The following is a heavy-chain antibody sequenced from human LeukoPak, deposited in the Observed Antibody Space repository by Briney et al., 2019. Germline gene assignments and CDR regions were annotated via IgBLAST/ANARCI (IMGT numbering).Heavy chain of an antibody. J-gene: IGHJ3*02. Sequence: SQTLSLTCAISGDSVSSNSAAWNWIRQSPSRGLEWLGRTYYRSKWYNDYAVSVKSRITINPDTSKNQFSLQLNSVTPEDTAVYYCARGDDILTGYAPSDAFDIWGQGIMVTVSS. CDR3: ARGDDILTGYAPSDAFDI. V-gene: IGHV6-1*01. CDR2: TYYRSKWYN. D-gene: IGHD3-9*01. CDR1: GDSVSSNSAA.